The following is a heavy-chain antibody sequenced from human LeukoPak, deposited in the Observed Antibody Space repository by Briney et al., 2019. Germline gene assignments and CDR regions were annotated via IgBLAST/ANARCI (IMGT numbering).Heavy chain of an antibody. CDR2: INWNGGST. Sequence: GGSLRLSCAASGFTFDDYGMSWVRQAPGKGLEWVSGINWNGGSTGYADSVKGRFTISRDNAENSLYLHMNSLRAEDTALYYCARSVAASRDYWGQGTLVTVSS. CDR3: ARSVAASRDY. J-gene: IGHJ4*02. D-gene: IGHD2-15*01. V-gene: IGHV3-20*04. CDR1: GFTFDDYG.